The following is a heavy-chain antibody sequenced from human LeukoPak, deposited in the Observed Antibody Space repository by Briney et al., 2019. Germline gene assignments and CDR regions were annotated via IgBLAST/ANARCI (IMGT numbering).Heavy chain of an antibody. D-gene: IGHD6-13*01. V-gene: IGHV4-34*01. CDR1: GGSFSGYY. Sequence: SETLSLTCAVYGGSFSGYYWSWIRQPPGKGLEWIGEINHSGSTNYNPSLKSRVTISVDTSKNQFSLKLSSVTAADTAVYYCASDIAAAGTYGYWGQGTLVTVSS. CDR3: ASDIAAAGTYGY. CDR2: INHSGST. J-gene: IGHJ4*02.